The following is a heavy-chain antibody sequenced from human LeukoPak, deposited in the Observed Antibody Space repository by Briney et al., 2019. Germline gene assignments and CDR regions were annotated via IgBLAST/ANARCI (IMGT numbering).Heavy chain of an antibody. CDR1: GFTFDDYA. CDR2: ISWNSGSI. CDR3: AKAVGFGMVRGYYFDY. J-gene: IGHJ4*02. D-gene: IGHD3-10*01. V-gene: IGHV3-9*01. Sequence: GGSLRLSCAASGFTFDDYAMHWVRQAPGKGLEGVSGISWNSGSIGYADSVKGRFTISRDNAKNSLYLQMNSLRAEDTALYYCAKAVGFGMVRGYYFDYWGQGTLVTVSS.